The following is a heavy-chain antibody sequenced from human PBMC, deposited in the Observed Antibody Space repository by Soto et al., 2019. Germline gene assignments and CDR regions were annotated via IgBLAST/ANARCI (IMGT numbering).Heavy chain of an antibody. V-gene: IGHV3-23*01. J-gene: IGHJ6*02. D-gene: IGHD6-6*01. Sequence: GGSLRLSCAASGFTFSSYAMSWVRQAPGKGLEWVSAISGSGGSTYYADSVKGRFTISRDNSKNTLYLQMNSLRAEDTAVYYCASRQLVPLKPYYYYGMDAWGQGTTVTVSS. CDR2: ISGSGGST. CDR3: ASRQLVPLKPYYYYGMDA. CDR1: GFTFSSYA.